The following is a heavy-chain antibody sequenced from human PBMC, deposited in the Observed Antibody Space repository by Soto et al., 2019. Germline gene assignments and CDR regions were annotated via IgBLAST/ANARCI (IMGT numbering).Heavy chain of an antibody. CDR2: IYYSGST. D-gene: IGHD2-15*01. CDR3: AGRLLVYFSGCGCFTNWLYP. V-gene: IGHV4-59*01. Sequence: PSETLSLTCTVSGGSISSYYWSWIRQPPGKGLEWIGYIYYSGSTNYNPSLKSRVTISVDTSKNQFSLKLSSVTAADTAVYYCAGRLLVYFSGCGCFTNWLYPRAQRTPVTVSS. CDR1: GGSISSYY. J-gene: IGHJ5*02.